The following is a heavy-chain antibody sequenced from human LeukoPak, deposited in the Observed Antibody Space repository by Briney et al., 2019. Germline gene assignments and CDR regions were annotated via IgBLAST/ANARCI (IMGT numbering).Heavy chain of an antibody. Sequence: GASVTVSCTASRYTFTNYYLHWVRQAPAQGLEWMGRIIPILGIANYAQKFQGRVTITADKATRTAYMELSSLRSEDTAVYYCHGVMITFGGVIVDYWGQGTLVTVSS. D-gene: IGHD3-16*02. CDR3: HGVMITFGGVIVDY. CDR1: RYTFTNYY. CDR2: IIPILGIA. V-gene: IGHV1-69*02. J-gene: IGHJ4*02.